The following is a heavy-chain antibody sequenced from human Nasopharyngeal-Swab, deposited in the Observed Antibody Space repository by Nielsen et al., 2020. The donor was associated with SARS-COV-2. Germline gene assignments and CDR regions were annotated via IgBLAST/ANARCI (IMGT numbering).Heavy chain of an antibody. Sequence: SVKVSCKASGGTFSSYAISWVRQAPGQGLEWMGGIIPIFGTANYAQKFQGRVTITADESTSTAYMELSSLRSEDTAVYYCAGVSPTSSWYSSYYYGMDVWGQGTTVTVSS. CDR3: AGVSPTSSWYSSYYYGMDV. J-gene: IGHJ6*02. V-gene: IGHV1-69*13. D-gene: IGHD6-13*01. CDR2: IIPIFGTA. CDR1: GGTFSSYA.